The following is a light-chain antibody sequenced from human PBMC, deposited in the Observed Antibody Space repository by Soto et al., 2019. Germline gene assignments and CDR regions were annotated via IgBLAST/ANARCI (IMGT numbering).Light chain of an antibody. Sequence: EIVLTQAPGTLSLSPGERATLSCRASQSVSNNYLAWYQQKPGQAPSLLIYGASRRASGIPDRFSGSWSGTDFTLTISRLEPEDVAVYYCQQYGSSPLTFGGGTKVEIK. J-gene: IGKJ4*01. CDR3: QQYGSSPLT. V-gene: IGKV3-20*01. CDR1: QSVSNNY. CDR2: GAS.